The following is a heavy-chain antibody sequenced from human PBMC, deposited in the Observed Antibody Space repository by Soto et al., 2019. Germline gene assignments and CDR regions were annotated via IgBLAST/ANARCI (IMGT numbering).Heavy chain of an antibody. CDR2: IIPILGIA. CDR1: GGTFSSYT. CDR3: ARVGGSYGGRAVDY. V-gene: IGHV1-69*02. J-gene: IGHJ4*02. Sequence: QVQLVQSGAEVKKPGSSVKVSCKASGGTFSSYTISWVRQAPGQGLEWMGRIIPILGIANYAQKFQGRVTITADKXXSTAYMELSSLRSEDTAVYYCARVGGSYGGRAVDYWGQGTLVTVSS. D-gene: IGHD3-16*01.